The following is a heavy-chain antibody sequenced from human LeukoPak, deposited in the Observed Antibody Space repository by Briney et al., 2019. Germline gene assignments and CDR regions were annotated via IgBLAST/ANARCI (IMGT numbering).Heavy chain of an antibody. CDR1: GYSFTNYW. Sequence: GESLKISCKGSGYSFTNYWIGWVRQMPGKGLEWMGRIDPSDSYTNYSPSFQGHVTISADKSISTAYLQWSSLKASDTAMYYCASLRLGYCSGGSCYSSRDYWGQGTLVTVSS. D-gene: IGHD2-15*01. J-gene: IGHJ4*02. CDR3: ASLRLGYCSGGSCYSSRDY. V-gene: IGHV5-10-1*01. CDR2: IDPSDSYT.